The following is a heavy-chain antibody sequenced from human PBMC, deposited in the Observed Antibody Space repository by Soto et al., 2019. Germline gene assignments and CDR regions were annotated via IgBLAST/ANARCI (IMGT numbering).Heavy chain of an antibody. CDR3: ARDSLRGYGEDDI. V-gene: IGHV3-33*01. CDR2: IWYDGSNK. CDR1: GFTFSSYG. Sequence: QVQLVESGGGVVQPGRSLRLSCAASGFTFSSYGMHWVRQAPGKGLEWVAVIWYDGSNKYYADSVKGRFTISRDNSKNTLYLKMNSRRAEDTAVYYCARDSLRGYGEDDIWGQGTMVTVSS. J-gene: IGHJ3*02. D-gene: IGHD5-18*01.